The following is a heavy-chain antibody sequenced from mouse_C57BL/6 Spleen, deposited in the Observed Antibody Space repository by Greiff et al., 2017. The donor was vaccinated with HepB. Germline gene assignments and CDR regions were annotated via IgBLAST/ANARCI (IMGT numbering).Heavy chain of an antibody. CDR2: ISYDGSN. D-gene: IGHD2-4*01. CDR3: ASHYDYDLYYYAMDY. CDR1: GYSITSGYY. Sequence: VQLQQSGPGLVKPSQSLSLTCSVTGYSITSGYYWNWIRQFPGNKLEWMGYISYDGSNNYNPSLKNRISITRETSKNQFFLKLNSVTTEDTATYYCASHYDYDLYYYAMDYWGQGTSVTVSS. V-gene: IGHV3-6*01. J-gene: IGHJ4*01.